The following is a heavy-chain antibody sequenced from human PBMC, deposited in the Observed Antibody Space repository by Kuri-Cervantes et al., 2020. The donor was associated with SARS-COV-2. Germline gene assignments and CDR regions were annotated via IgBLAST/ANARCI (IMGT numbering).Heavy chain of an antibody. CDR3: ARGWIQLWLGLFDY. V-gene: IGHV3-11*04. D-gene: IGHD5-18*01. CDR1: GFTFSDYY. J-gene: IGHJ4*02. CDR2: ISSSGSTI. Sequence: GESLKISCAASGFTFSDYYMSWIRQAPGKGLEWVSYISSSGSTIYYADSVKGRFTISRDNSKNTLYLQMNSLRAEDTAVYYCARGWIQLWLGLFDYWGQGTLVTVSS.